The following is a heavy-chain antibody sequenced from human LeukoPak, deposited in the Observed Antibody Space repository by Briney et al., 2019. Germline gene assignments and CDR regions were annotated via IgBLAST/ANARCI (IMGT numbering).Heavy chain of an antibody. Sequence: SVKVSCKASGGTFSSYAISWVRQAPGQGLEWMGGIIPIFGTADYAQKFQGRVTITADESTSTAYMELSSLRSEDTAVYYCARTGADAFDIWGQGTMVTVSS. CDR3: ARTGADAFDI. D-gene: IGHD1-1*01. CDR2: IIPIFGTA. CDR1: GGTFSSYA. J-gene: IGHJ3*02. V-gene: IGHV1-69*13.